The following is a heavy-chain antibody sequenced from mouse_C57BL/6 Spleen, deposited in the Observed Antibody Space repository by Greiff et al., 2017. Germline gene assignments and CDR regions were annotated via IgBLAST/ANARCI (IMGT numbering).Heavy chain of an antibody. V-gene: IGHV1-82*01. CDR1: GYAFSSSW. J-gene: IGHJ4*01. CDR3: ARSGGNSFAMDY. Sequence: QVQLKQSGPELVKPGASVKISCKASGYAFSSSWMNWVKQRPGKGLEWIGRIYPGDGDTNYNGKFKGKATLTADNSSSTAYMQLSSLTSEDSAVYFCARSGGNSFAMDYWGQGTSVTVSS. CDR2: IYPGDGDT. D-gene: IGHD2-1*01.